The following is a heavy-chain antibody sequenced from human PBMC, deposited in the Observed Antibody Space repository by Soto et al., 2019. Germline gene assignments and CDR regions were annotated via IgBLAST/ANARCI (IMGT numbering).Heavy chain of an antibody. Sequence: PSETLSLTCTVSVGSVSSGRYQWTWIRQPPGKGLEWIGYIHVSGSTNDNPSLKGRVTMSIDTSKNQFSLKLSSVTAADTAVYYCARDGHGMDVWGQGTKVTVSS. CDR1: VGSVSSGRYQ. J-gene: IGHJ6*02. CDR3: ARDGHGMDV. CDR2: IHVSGST. V-gene: IGHV4-61*01.